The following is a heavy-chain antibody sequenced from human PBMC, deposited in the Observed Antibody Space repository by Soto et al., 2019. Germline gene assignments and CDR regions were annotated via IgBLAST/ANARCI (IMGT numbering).Heavy chain of an antibody. V-gene: IGHV1-18*01. CDR3: ARKGSAVATPWGDYGTDV. CDR2: ISAYNGNT. D-gene: IGHD4-4*01. Sequence: QVQLVQSGAEVKKPGASVKVSCKASGYTFTSYGISWVRQAPGQGLEWMGWISAYNGNTNYAQKLQGRVTMTTDTXTXAAXMEPRRLRSDDAALYYCARKGSAVATPWGDYGTDVCGQGTTNTVSS. J-gene: IGHJ6*02. CDR1: GYTFTSYG.